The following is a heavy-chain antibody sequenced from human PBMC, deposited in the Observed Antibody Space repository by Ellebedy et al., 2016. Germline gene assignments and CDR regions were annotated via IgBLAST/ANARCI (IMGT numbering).Heavy chain of an antibody. Sequence: GSLRLSCTVSGGSISSSSYYWGWIRQPPGKGLEWIGSVYYSGSAYYNPSLKSRVTMSVDTSKNQFSLNLRSVTAADTAVYYCARRYAGYDSRFNYWGQGTLVTVSS. CDR2: VYYSGSA. CDR3: ARRYAGYDSRFNY. CDR1: GGSISSSSYY. D-gene: IGHD5-12*01. V-gene: IGHV4-39*07. J-gene: IGHJ4*02.